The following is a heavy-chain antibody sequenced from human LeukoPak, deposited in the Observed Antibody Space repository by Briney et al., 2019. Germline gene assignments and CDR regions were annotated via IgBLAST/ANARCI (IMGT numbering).Heavy chain of an antibody. CDR1: GYTFTVYY. D-gene: IGHD1-26*01. CDR3: ASGGSYSFSGVDYFDY. J-gene: IGHJ4*02. Sequence: ASVNVSCKASGYTFTVYYMHWVRQAPGQGLEWMGRINPNSGGTNYAQKFQGRVTMTRDTSISTAYMELSRLRSDDTAVYYCASGGSYSFSGVDYFDYWGQGTLVTVSS. V-gene: IGHV1-2*06. CDR2: INPNSGGT.